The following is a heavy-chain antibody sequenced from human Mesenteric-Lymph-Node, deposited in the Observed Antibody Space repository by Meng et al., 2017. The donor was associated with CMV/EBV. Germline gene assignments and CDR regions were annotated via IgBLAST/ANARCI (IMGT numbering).Heavy chain of an antibody. J-gene: IGHJ2*01. CDR2: IYPGDSET. V-gene: IGHV5-51*01. D-gene: IGHD6-19*01. CDR3: ARRGWDWYIDL. CDR1: GYSFSSYW. Sequence: SCKGSGYSFSSYWIGWVRQMPGKGLEWMRVIYPGDSETKYSPSFQGQVAISADKSINTAYLQWSSLKASDTAMYYCARRGWDWYIDLWGAGTLVTVSS.